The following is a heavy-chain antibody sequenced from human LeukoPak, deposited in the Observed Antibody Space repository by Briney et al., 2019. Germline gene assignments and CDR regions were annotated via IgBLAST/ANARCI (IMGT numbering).Heavy chain of an antibody. CDR2: ISSSSSYI. V-gene: IGHV3-21*01. CDR3: ARAGPIVVVPAAVDY. CDR1: GFTFSSYS. Sequence: GGSLRLSCAASGFTFSSYSMNWVRQAPGKGLEWASSISSSSSYIYYADSVKGRFTISRDNAKNSLYLQMNSLRAEDTAVCYCARAGPIVVVPAAVDYWGQGALVTVSS. J-gene: IGHJ4*02. D-gene: IGHD2-2*01.